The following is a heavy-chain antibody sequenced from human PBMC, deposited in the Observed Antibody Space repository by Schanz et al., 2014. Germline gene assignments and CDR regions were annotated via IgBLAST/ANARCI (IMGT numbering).Heavy chain of an antibody. V-gene: IGHV1-69*02. CDR1: GGTLDTYK. CDR2: IIPFLAVS. CDR3: ARAGRGYAYPLDSDPMDV. D-gene: IGHD3-16*01. Sequence: QDQLLQSGAAVKKPGSSVRVSCKASGGTLDTYKIAWVRQVPGQGLEWMGRIIPFLAVSNYAQDFQGRVTFTADRATSTVHMDLRSLRTEDTGLDYSARAGRGYAYPLDSDPMDVWGQGTTVSVS. J-gene: IGHJ6*02.